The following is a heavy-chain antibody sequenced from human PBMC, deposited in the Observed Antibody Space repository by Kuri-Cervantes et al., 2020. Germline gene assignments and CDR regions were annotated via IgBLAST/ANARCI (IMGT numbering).Heavy chain of an antibody. CDR1: GFTLRDYW. J-gene: IGHJ4*02. V-gene: IGHV3-74*01. D-gene: IGHD6-19*01. Sequence: GGSLRLSCVASGFTLRDYWMHWVRQVPGKGLMWVSRINNEGSLTSYADSVKGRFTISRDNSKNTLYLQMNSLRAEDTAVYYCAKAKPTYSSGWIDYWGQGTLVTVSS. CDR3: AKAKPTYSSGWIDY. CDR2: INNEGSLT.